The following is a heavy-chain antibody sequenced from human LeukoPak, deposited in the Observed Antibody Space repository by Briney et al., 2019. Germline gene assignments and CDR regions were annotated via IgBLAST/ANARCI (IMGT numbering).Heavy chain of an antibody. V-gene: IGHV3-15*01. CDR3: TTVVT. CDR1: GFTFSNAW. Sequence: GGSLRLSCAASGFTFSNAWMSWVRQSPGKELEWAGRIKSKTDGGTTDYAAPVNGRITISRDDSKNTLYLQMNSLKIEDTAMYYCTTVVTWGQGTLVTVSS. J-gene: IGHJ5*02. CDR2: IKSKTDGGTT.